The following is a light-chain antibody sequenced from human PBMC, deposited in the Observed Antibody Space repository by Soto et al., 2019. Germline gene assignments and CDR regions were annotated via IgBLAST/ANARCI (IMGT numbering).Light chain of an antibody. CDR1: QSISSW. V-gene: IGKV1-5*03. Sequence: DIQMTQSPSTLSASVGDRVTLTCRASQSISSWLAWYQQQPGQAPKLLIYKASSLGSGVSSRFSGSGSGTEITLTSSSLHPDDLASYCWQQYNRYAPTFGQGTKVEIK. J-gene: IGKJ1*01. CDR2: KAS. CDR3: QQYNRYAPT.